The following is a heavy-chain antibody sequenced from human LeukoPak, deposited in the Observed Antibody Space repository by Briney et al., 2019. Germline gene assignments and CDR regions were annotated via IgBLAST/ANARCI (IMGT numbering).Heavy chain of an antibody. CDR3: WRGRYGYSWFDP. V-gene: IGHV4-34*01. D-gene: IGHD5-18*01. J-gene: IGHJ5*02. CDR1: GGSFSGYY. CDR2: INHSGST. Sequence: PSETLSLTCDVYGGSFSGYYWRWIRQPPGKGLEWIGEINHSGSTNYNPSLKSRVTISVDTSKNQFSLQLSSLTAADTAVYYCWRGRYGYSWFDPWGQGTLVTVSS.